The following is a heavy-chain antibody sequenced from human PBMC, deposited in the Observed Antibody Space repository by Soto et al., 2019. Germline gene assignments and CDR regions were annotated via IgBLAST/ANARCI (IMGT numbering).Heavy chain of an antibody. CDR1: GFTFSSSW. Sequence: GGSLRLSCAASGFTFSSSWMSWVRQAPGEGLEWVANIKQDGSEKYYVDSVKGRFTISRDNAKNSLYLQMNSLRAEDTAVYYCARDRSTGYSSGWYIHWGQGTLVTVSS. CDR3: ARDRSTGYSSGWYIH. J-gene: IGHJ4*02. V-gene: IGHV3-7*01. D-gene: IGHD6-19*01. CDR2: IKQDGSEK.